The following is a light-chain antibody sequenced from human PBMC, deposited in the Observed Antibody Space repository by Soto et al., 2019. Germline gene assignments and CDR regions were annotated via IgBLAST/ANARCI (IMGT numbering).Light chain of an antibody. CDR1: QGISTY. J-gene: IGKJ1*01. Sequence: DIPMTQSPSSLSASVGDRVTITCRASQGISTYLNCYQQKPGKAPKLLIYAASSLQSGVPSRFSGSGSETDFTLTISSLKPEDFATYSCQQSYSTTWTFGHGTKVEIK. CDR2: AAS. CDR3: QQSYSTTWT. V-gene: IGKV1-39*01.